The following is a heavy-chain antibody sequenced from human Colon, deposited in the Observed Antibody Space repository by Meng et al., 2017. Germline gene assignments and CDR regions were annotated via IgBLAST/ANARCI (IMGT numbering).Heavy chain of an antibody. J-gene: IGHJ4*02. CDR1: GGSYSNYY. CDR3: ARGVDWAKSGNF. D-gene: IGHD3-9*01. V-gene: IGHV4-34*01. Sequence: PGGDVRLKRSATRALTCAVYGGSYSNYYLAWIRQPPGKRLEWIGEIHPSGSSYYSPSLQSRVTITLDTSKNQFSLTLSSLTAADTAVYYCARGVDWAKSGNFWGQGTLVTVSS. CDR2: IHPSGSS.